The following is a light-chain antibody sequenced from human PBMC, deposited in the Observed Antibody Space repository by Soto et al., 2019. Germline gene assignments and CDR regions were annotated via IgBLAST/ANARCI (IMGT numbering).Light chain of an antibody. CDR2: KAS. CDR3: QQYNAYPIT. J-gene: IGKJ5*01. Sequence: DIQMTQSPSTLSASVGDRVTITCRASQNINSWLAWYQQKPGKAPKLLIFKASSLESGVPSRFSGSGSGTEFTLTISSLQADDFATDNCQQYNAYPITFGQGTRLEIK. V-gene: IGKV1-5*03. CDR1: QNINSW.